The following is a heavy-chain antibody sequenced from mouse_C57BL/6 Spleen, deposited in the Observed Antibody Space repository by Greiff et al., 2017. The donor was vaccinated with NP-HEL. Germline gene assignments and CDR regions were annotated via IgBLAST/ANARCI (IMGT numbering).Heavy chain of an antibody. CDR1: GYAFSSYW. CDR3: ARGGLGRGFAY. Sequence: VQLQQSGAELVKPGASVKISCKASGYAFSSYWMNWVKQRPGKGLEWIGQIYPGDGDTNYNGKFKGKATLTADKSSSTAYMQLSSLTAEDSAVYFCARGGLGRGFAYWGQGTLVTVSA. D-gene: IGHD4-1*01. CDR2: IYPGDGDT. J-gene: IGHJ3*01. V-gene: IGHV1-80*01.